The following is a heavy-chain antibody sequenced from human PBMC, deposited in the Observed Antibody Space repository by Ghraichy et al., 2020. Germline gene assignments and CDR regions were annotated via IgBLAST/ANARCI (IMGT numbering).Heavy chain of an antibody. V-gene: IGHV3-74*01. CDR3: ARDQGLLGLITLPDY. CDR2: ISSDGTST. D-gene: IGHD3-10*01. CDR1: GFTFSSYW. Sequence: GGSLRLSCAASGFTFSSYWMHWVRQAPGKGLVWVSRISSDGTSTSYADSVKGRFTISRDNAKNTLYLQMNSLSAEDTAVYYCARDQGLLGLITLPDYWGQGTLVTVSS. J-gene: IGHJ4*02.